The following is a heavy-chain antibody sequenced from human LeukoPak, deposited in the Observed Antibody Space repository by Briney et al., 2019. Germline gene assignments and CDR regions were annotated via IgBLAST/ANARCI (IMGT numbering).Heavy chain of an antibody. CDR2: IYHSGST. J-gene: IGHJ6*02. CDR1: GRSISSGGYS. CDR3: ARDRYGMGV. Sequence: PSQTLTLTCAVSGRSISSGGYSWRWLRQQTGKGLEWIGYIYHSGSTYYNPSLKSRVITSVDGSKNQFSLMLSSVTAADTAVYYCARDRYGMGVWGQGTTVTVSS. V-gene: IGHV4-30-2*01.